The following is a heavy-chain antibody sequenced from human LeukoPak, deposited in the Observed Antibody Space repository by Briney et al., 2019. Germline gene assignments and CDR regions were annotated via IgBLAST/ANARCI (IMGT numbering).Heavy chain of an antibody. CDR1: GGSISSSNYY. CDR2: IYYSGST. Sequence: SETLSLTCTVSGGSISSSNYYWGWVRQPPGKGLEWIANIYYSGSTYYSPSLRSRITISVDTSKNQFSLKLTSVTAADTAVYYCARHASVSGNWPRPLDYWGQGSLVTVSS. D-gene: IGHD3-3*01. V-gene: IGHV4-39*01. J-gene: IGHJ4*02. CDR3: ARHASVSGNWPRPLDY.